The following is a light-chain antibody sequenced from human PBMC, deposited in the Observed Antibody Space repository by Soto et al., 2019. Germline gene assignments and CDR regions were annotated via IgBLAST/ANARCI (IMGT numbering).Light chain of an antibody. CDR1: SGHSTYA. CDR3: QTWGAGIHGV. V-gene: IGLV4-69*01. J-gene: IGLJ3*02. Sequence: QLVLTQAPSASASLGDSVRLTCTLSSGHSTYAIAWHQQQPEKGPRYLMKVNSDGSHSKGDGIPGRFSGSSSGAERYLTISLLQSEDEADYYCQTWGAGIHGVFGGGTKLTVL. CDR2: VNSDGSH.